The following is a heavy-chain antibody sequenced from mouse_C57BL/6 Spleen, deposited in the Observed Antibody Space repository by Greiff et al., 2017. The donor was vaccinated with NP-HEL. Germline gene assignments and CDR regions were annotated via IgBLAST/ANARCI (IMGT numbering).Heavy chain of an antibody. CDR3: AREGDLLSYFDY. Sequence: EVKLVESGPGLVKPSQSLSLTCSVTGYSITSGYYWNWIRQFPGNKLEWMGYISYDGSNNYNPSLKNRISITRDTSKNQFFLKLNSVTTEDTATYYCAREGDLLSYFDYWGQGTTLTVSS. CDR1: GYSITSGYY. V-gene: IGHV3-6*01. CDR2: ISYDGSN. J-gene: IGHJ2*01. D-gene: IGHD2-10*01.